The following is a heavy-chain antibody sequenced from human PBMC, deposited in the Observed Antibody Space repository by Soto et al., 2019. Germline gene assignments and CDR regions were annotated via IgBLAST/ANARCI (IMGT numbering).Heavy chain of an antibody. D-gene: IGHD1-26*01. Sequence: LSCAASGFTFSSYAMHWVRQAPGKGLEWVAVISYDGSNKYYADSVKGRFTISRDNSKNTLYLQMSSLRADDTAVYNCARDRSVTYYYYFDYWGQGTLVTVSS. CDR1: GFTFSSYA. CDR3: ARDRSVTYYYYFDY. V-gene: IGHV3-30-3*01. J-gene: IGHJ4*02. CDR2: ISYDGSNK.